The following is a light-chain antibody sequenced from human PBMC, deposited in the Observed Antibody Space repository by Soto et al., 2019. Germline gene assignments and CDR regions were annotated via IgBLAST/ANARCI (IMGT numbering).Light chain of an antibody. CDR3: SSSTTSSTLV. Sequence: QSALTQPASVSGSPGQSITISCTGTSSDVGAYNYVSWYQQHPGKVPKLMIYEVSNRPSGVSSRFSGSKSGSTASLTISGLQADDEGDYYCSSSTTSSTLVFGTGTKVTVL. CDR2: EVS. J-gene: IGLJ1*01. V-gene: IGLV2-14*03. CDR1: SSDVGAYNY.